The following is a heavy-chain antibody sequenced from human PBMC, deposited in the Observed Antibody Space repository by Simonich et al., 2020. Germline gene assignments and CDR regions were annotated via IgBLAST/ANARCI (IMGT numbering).Heavy chain of an antibody. V-gene: IGHV3-7*01. CDR1: GFTFSSYW. CDR3: ARDGLGTAYYYYMDV. CDR2: IKQDGSEK. D-gene: IGHD7-27*01. J-gene: IGHJ6*03. Sequence: EVQLVESGGGLVQPGGSLRLSCAASGFTFSSYWMSWVRQAPGKGVEWVANIKQDGSEKYYVDSVKGRFTISRDNAKNSLYLQMNSLRAEDTAVYYCARDGLGTAYYYYMDVWGKGTTVTVSS.